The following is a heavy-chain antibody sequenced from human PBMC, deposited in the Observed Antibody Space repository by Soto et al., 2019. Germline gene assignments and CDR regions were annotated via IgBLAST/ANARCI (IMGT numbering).Heavy chain of an antibody. J-gene: IGHJ6*02. Sequence: PSQTLSRTCAISVDSVSSSSAAWNWIRQSPSRDLEWLGRTYYRSKWYNDYAVSVKSRITINPDTSKNQFSLQLNSVTPEDTAVYYCARTRVYDSYNYYGMSVWGQGTTVTVSS. CDR1: VDSVSSSSAA. D-gene: IGHD3-3*01. CDR2: TYYRSKWYN. V-gene: IGHV6-1*01. CDR3: ARTRVYDSYNYYGMSV.